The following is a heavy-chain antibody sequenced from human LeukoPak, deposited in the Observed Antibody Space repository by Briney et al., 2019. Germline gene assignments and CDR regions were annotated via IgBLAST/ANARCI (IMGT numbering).Heavy chain of an antibody. D-gene: IGHD3-16*01. CDR3: ARDPETPPSWDSPFGYYGMDV. CDR2: ISYDGSNK. CDR1: GFTFSSYA. Sequence: GGSLRLSCAASGFTFSSYAMPWVRQAPGKGLEWVAVISYDGSNKYYADSVKGRFTISRDNSKNTLYLQMNSLRAEDTAVYYCARDPETPPSWDSPFGYYGMDVWGQGTTVTVSS. V-gene: IGHV3-30-3*01. J-gene: IGHJ6*02.